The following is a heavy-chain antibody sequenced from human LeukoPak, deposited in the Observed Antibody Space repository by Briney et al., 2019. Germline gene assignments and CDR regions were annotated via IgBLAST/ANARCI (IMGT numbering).Heavy chain of an antibody. D-gene: IGHD1-26*01. J-gene: IGHJ3*02. Sequence: ASVKVSCKASGYTFTSYGISWVRQAPGQGLEWMGWVSAYNGNTNYAQKLQGRVTMTTDTSTSTAYMELRSLRSDDTAVYYCARDQAEWELGVAFDIWGQGTMVTVSS. CDR3: ARDQAEWELGVAFDI. V-gene: IGHV1-18*01. CDR1: GYTFTSYG. CDR2: VSAYNGNT.